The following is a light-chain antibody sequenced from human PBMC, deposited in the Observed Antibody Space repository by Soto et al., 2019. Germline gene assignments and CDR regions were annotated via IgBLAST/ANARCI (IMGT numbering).Light chain of an antibody. CDR3: QQYGSSPRT. CDR2: GAF. CDR1: QSVSSHD. V-gene: IGKV3-20*01. J-gene: IGKJ5*01. Sequence: EIVLTQSPVTLSLSPGDRATFSCRASQSVSSHDLAWSQQKPGQAPRRLIYGAFKRATGIPDRFSGSGSGTDFTLTISRREPEDFAVYGCQQYGSSPRTFGQGTRLEIK.